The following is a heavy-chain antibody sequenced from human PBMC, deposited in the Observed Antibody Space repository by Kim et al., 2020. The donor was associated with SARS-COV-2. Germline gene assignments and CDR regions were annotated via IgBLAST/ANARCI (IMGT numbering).Heavy chain of an antibody. Sequence: SRVTISVDTSKNQFSLKLSSVTAADTAVYYCARGRVVVVPAAHSYNWFDPWGQGTLVTVSS. V-gene: IGHV4-34*01. CDR3: ARGRVVVVPAAHSYNWFDP. D-gene: IGHD2-2*01. J-gene: IGHJ5*02.